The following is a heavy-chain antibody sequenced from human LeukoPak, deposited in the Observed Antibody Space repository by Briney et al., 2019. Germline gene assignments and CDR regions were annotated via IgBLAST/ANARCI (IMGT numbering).Heavy chain of an antibody. V-gene: IGHV5-51*01. CDR1: GHKFNAYW. J-gene: IGHJ3*01. CDR2: IYPDDSDT. D-gene: IGHD3-22*01. Sequence: GQSLKISCKGSGHKFNAYWITWVRQMPGQGLEWMGIIYPDDSDTRYSPSFQGQVTLSADESVSIAYLQWSSLKASDTAMYYCARPNITSYYDSRGYDAFDVWGQGTMVIVSS. CDR3: ARPNITSYYDSRGYDAFDV.